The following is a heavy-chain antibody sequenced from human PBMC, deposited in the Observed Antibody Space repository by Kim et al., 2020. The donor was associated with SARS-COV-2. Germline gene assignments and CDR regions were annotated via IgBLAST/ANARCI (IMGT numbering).Heavy chain of an antibody. V-gene: IGHV1-3*01. D-gene: IGHD6-6*01. CDR3: ARASIAARPGTYFDY. Sequence: QKFQGXGTMXRDTSASTAYMELSSLRSEDTAVYYCARASIAARPGTYFDYWGQGTLVTVSS. J-gene: IGHJ4*02.